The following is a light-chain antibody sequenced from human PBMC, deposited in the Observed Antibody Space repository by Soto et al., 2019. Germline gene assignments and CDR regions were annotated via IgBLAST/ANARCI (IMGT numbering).Light chain of an antibody. Sequence: EVVMTQSPATLSVSPGERATLSCRASQSVYKNVAWYQQKPGQGPRLLIYDASTRATGVPARFSGSGSGTEFALTISGLQSEDFAVYYCQQYNNWPPWTFGQGTKVEIE. CDR2: DAS. CDR3: QQYNNWPPWT. V-gene: IGKV3-15*01. J-gene: IGKJ1*01. CDR1: QSVYKN.